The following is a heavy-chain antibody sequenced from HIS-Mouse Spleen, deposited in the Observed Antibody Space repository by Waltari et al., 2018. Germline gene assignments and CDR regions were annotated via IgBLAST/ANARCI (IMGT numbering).Heavy chain of an antibody. CDR1: GGSISSSSYY. CDR2: ISYSGGP. D-gene: IGHD6-13*01. CDR3: ARREAAAGTGDWFDP. J-gene: IGHJ5*02. V-gene: IGHV4-39*01. Sequence: QLQLQESGPGLVKPSETLSLTCTVSGGSISSSSYYWGWIRQPPGKGLEWIGSISYSGGPYSNPSLKSRVTISVDTSKNQFSLKLSSVTAADTAVYYCARREAAAGTGDWFDPWGQGTLVTVSS.